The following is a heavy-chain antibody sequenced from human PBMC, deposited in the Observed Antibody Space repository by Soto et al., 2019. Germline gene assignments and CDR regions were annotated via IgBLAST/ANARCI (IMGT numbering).Heavy chain of an antibody. Sequence: QVQLQESGPGLVKPSQTLSLTCTVSGGSISSGGYYWSWIRQHPGKGLEWIGYIYYSGSTYYNPSLKSRVTISVDTSKNQFSLKLSSVTAADTAVYYCARAPLGGLPTYPYYYGMDVWGQGTTVTVSS. CDR3: ARAPLGGLPTYPYYYGMDV. V-gene: IGHV4-31*03. CDR1: GGSISSGGYY. J-gene: IGHJ6*02. CDR2: IYYSGST.